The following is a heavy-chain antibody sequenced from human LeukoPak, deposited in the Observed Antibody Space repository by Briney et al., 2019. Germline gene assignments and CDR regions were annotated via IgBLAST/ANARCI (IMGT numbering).Heavy chain of an antibody. CDR1: GYTFTGYY. D-gene: IGHD2-15*01. V-gene: IGHV1-2*02. J-gene: IGHJ4*02. Sequence: ASVKVSCKASGYTFTGYYMHWVRQAPGQGLEWMGWINPNSGGTNYAQKFQGRVTMTRDTSISTAYMELSRLRSDNTAVYYCARERTLTSCYDYWGQGTLVTVSS. CDR3: ARERTLTSCYDY. CDR2: INPNSGGT.